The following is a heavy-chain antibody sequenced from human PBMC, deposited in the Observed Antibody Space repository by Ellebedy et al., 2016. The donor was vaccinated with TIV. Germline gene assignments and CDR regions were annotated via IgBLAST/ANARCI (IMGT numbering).Heavy chain of an antibody. J-gene: IGHJ6*03. CDR3: ARVYCSSTSCYWSGYYYYMDV. V-gene: IGHV3-48*02. Sequence: GESLKISCAASGFTFSSYSMNWVRQAPGKGLEWVSYISSSSSTIYYADSVKGRFTISRDNAKNSLYLQMNSLRDEDTAVYYCARVYCSSTSCYWSGYYYYMDVWGKGTTVTVSS. CDR2: ISSSSSTI. CDR1: GFTFSSYS. D-gene: IGHD2-2*01.